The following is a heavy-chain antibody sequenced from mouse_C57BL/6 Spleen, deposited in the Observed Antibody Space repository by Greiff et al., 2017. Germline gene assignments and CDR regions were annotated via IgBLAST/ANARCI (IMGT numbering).Heavy chain of an antibody. CDR3: ASWGLRLFAY. J-gene: IGHJ3*01. CDR2: ISSGSSTL. V-gene: IGHV5-17*01. CDR1: GFTFSDYG. D-gene: IGHD1-2*01. Sequence: EVQLQESGGGLVKPGGSLKLSCAASGFTFSDYGMHWVRQAPEKGLEWVAYISSGSSTLYYADTVKGRFTISRDNAKNTLFLQMTSLRSEDTAMYYCASWGLRLFAYWGQGTLVTVSA.